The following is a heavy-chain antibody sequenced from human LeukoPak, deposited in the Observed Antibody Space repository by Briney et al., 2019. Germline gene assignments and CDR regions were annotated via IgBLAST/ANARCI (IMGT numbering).Heavy chain of an antibody. V-gene: IGHV3-7*01. Sequence: GGSLRLSCAASGFTFTTYYMTWVRQAPGKGLEWVANINQDGSAKNYVDSVKGRFTFSRDNARNSVYLQMDSLTADDTAVYYCARENWSIDYWGQGTLVTVSS. D-gene: IGHD1-1*01. J-gene: IGHJ4*02. CDR1: GFTFTTYY. CDR2: INQDGSAK. CDR3: ARENWSIDY.